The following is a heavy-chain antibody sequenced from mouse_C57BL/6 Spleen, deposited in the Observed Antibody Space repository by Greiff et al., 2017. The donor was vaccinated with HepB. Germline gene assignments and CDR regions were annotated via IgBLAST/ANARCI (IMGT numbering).Heavy chain of an antibody. CDR3: ARSGYDYDVYFDV. J-gene: IGHJ1*03. D-gene: IGHD2-4*01. CDR1: GYSFTGYY. V-gene: IGHV1-42*01. CDR2: INPSTGGT. Sequence: DVQLQESGPELVKPGASVKISCKASGYSFTGYYMNWVKQSPEKSLEWIGEINPSTGGTTYNQKFKAKATLTVDKSSSTAYMQLKSLTSEDSAVYYCARSGYDYDVYFDVWGTVTTVTVSS.